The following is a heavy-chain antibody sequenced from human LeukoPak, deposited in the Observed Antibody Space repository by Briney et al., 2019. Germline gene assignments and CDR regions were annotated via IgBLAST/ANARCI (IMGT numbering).Heavy chain of an antibody. D-gene: IGHD6-13*01. V-gene: IGHV1-46*01. J-gene: IGHJ5*02. CDR2: INPSGGST. Sequence: GASVKVSCKASGYTFTSYYMHWVRQAPGQGLEWMGIINPSGGSTSYAQKFQGRVTMTRDTSTSTVYMELSSLRSEDTAVYYCAGSAAAGTGGWGDNWFDPWGQGTLVTVSS. CDR3: AGSAAAGTGGWGDNWFDP. CDR1: GYTFTSYY.